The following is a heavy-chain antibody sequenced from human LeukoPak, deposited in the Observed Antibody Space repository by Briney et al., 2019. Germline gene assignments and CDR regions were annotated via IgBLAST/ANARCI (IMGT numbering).Heavy chain of an antibody. CDR1: GFTFSSYS. V-gene: IGHV3-21*01. D-gene: IGHD3-16*02. Sequence: GGSLRLSCAASGFTFSSYSTNWVRQAPGKGLEWVSSISSSSSYIYYADSVKGRFTISRDNAKNSLYLQMNSLRAEDTAVYYCARGSDYDYVWGSYRYGNYFDYWGQGTLVTVSS. J-gene: IGHJ4*02. CDR2: ISSSSSYI. CDR3: ARGSDYDYVWGSYRYGNYFDY.